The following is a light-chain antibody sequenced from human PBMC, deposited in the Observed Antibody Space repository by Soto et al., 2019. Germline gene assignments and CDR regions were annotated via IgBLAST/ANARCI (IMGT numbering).Light chain of an antibody. CDR2: RNN. V-gene: IGLV1-47*01. J-gene: IGLJ1*01. CDR3: AAWDDSLSYV. CDR1: SSNIGSNY. Sequence: QSVLTQPPSASETPGQRVTISCSGSSSNIGSNYVYWYQQLPGTAPKLLIYRNNQRPSGVPDRFSGSKSGTSASLAISGLRSEDEADYYCAAWDDSLSYVFGTGTKLTVL.